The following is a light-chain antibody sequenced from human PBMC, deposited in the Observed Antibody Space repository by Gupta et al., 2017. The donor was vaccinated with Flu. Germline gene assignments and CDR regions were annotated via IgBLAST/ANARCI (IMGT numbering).Light chain of an antibody. Sequence: DIQMTQSPSSLSASVGDRVTITCQASQDITNYLNWYQQKPGKAPKLLIYDASNLEIGVPSRFSGSGSGTNFSFTISSLQPEDIATYYCQQEDNLPRTFGQGTXVEI. CDR3: QQEDNLPRT. V-gene: IGKV1-33*01. CDR1: QDITNY. J-gene: IGKJ1*01. CDR2: DAS.